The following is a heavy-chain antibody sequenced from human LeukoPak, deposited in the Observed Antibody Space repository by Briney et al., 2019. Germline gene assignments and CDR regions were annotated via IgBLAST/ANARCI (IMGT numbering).Heavy chain of an antibody. Sequence: PGGSLRLSCAASGFTFSSYAMHWVRQAPGKGLEWVSGISWNSGSIGYADSVKGRFTISRDNAKNSLYLQMNSLRAEDTALYYCAKVRGSGSYDAFDIWGQGTMVTVSS. CDR2: ISWNSGSI. CDR1: GFTFSSYA. V-gene: IGHV3-9*01. CDR3: AKVRGSGSYDAFDI. D-gene: IGHD3-10*01. J-gene: IGHJ3*02.